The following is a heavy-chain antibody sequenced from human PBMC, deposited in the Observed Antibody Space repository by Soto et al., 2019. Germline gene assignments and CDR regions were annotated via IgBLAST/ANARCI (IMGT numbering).Heavy chain of an antibody. J-gene: IGHJ4*02. V-gene: IGHV4-59*08. CDR1: GGSISSYY. D-gene: IGHD3-10*01. Sequence: PSETLSLTCTVSGGSISSYYWSWIRQPPGKGLEWIGYIYYSGSTNYHPSLKSRVTISVDTSKNRFSLKLNSMTAADTAVYYCARHNYGSGSTYFDYWGQGTLVTVSS. CDR3: ARHNYGSGSTYFDY. CDR2: IYYSGST.